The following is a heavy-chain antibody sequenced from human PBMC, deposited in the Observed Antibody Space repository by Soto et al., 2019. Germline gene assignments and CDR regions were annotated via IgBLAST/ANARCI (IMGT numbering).Heavy chain of an antibody. V-gene: IGHV4-39*01. Sequence: QLQLQESGPGLVKPSETLSLTCSVSGGSIITTDYYGAWIRQPPGRELEWFGSISNTGTTFYNPSLKSRLTISVDPSTSQFSLRLTSVTASDTAVYSCARHRRTGRTLMVTGWFDPWGQGTLVNVSS. D-gene: IGHD5-18*01. J-gene: IGHJ5*02. CDR1: GGSIITTDYY. CDR2: ISNTGTT. CDR3: ARHRRTGRTLMVTGWFDP.